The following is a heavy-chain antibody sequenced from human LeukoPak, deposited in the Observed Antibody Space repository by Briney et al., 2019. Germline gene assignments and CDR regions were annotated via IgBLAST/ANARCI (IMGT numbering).Heavy chain of an antibody. D-gene: IGHD2-2*01. Sequence: PSETLSLTCTVSGGSISGSSYFWGWIRQSPAKGLEWIGSISYSGITHYNPSLKSRVTMSVDTSRNQVSLNLDSVTAADTAVYYCARDSYCSTTSCHLDYWGQGILVTVSS. J-gene: IGHJ4*02. CDR3: ARDSYCSTTSCHLDY. V-gene: IGHV4-39*07. CDR1: GGSISGSSYF. CDR2: ISYSGIT.